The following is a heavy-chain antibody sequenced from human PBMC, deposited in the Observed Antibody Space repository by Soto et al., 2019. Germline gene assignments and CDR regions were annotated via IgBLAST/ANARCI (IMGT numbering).Heavy chain of an antibody. CDR2: ITAHNVNT. V-gene: IGHV1-18*01. D-gene: IGHD3-10*01. Sequence: QVHLVQSGAGVKKPRASVKVSYKGSGYAFTTYGITWVRQAPGQGLVWMGWITAHNVNTNYAQKLQGRVTVTRDTSTSTAYMELRSLSSDGTAVYYCARVRYGEHWGKGALVTVPS. J-gene: IGHJ4*02. CDR3: ARVRYGEH. CDR1: GYAFTTYG.